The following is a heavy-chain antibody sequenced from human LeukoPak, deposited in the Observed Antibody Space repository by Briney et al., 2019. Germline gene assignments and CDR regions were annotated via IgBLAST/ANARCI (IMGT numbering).Heavy chain of an antibody. V-gene: IGHV4-34*01. J-gene: IGHJ4*02. CDR1: GGSFSGYY. D-gene: IGHD3-3*02. Sequence: PSETLSLTCAVYGGSFSGYYWSWIRQPPGKGLEWIGEINHSGSTNYNPSLKSRVTISVDTSKNQFSLKLSSVTAADTAVYYCARGPPLAVGWGKGTLVTVSS. CDR2: INHSGST. CDR3: ARGPPLAVG.